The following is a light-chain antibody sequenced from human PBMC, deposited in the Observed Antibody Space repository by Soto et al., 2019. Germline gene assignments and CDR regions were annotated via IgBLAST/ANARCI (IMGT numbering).Light chain of an antibody. CDR3: HRHEIYPLA. J-gene: IGKJ4*01. CDR2: RAS. CDR1: RDIGTW. Sequence: TQMTQSPYTLSASVGDSVSITCRASRDIGTWLAWFQQKPGRAPNLLIYRASTLARGVPSRFSGSGSGTEFTLTISSLQPDDFATYYCHRHEIYPLAFGGGTKVDI. V-gene: IGKV1-5*03.